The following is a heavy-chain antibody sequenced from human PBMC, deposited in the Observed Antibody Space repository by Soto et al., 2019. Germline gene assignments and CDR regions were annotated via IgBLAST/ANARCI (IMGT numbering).Heavy chain of an antibody. V-gene: IGHV4-59*01. J-gene: IGHJ4*02. CDR3: ARYNSYAIDY. Sequence: VQLQESGPGLVKPSETLSLPCTVSGTSISSYYWSWIRQPPGKGLEWIANIHYSGTTNYNPSLASRVTLSVDTSKNQFSLKMTSVTAADRAMYFCARYNSYAIDYWGRGTLVTVSS. CDR1: GTSISSYY. CDR2: IHYSGTT. D-gene: IGHD2-8*01.